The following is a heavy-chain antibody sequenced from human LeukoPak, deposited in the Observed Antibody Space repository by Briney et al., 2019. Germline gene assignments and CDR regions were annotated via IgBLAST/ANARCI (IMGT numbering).Heavy chain of an antibody. V-gene: IGHV3-23*01. CDR1: GFAFSSYA. Sequence: PGGSLRLSCVASGFAFSSYAMTWVRQPPGKGLEWVSTLSASGVSTFYAESVKGRFTISRDNSRNTLYLQMNSLRAEDAAVYYCAKDLDSGWQDWYFDLWGRGTLVTVSS. D-gene: IGHD6-19*01. CDR2: LSASGVST. CDR3: AKDLDSGWQDWYFDL. J-gene: IGHJ2*01.